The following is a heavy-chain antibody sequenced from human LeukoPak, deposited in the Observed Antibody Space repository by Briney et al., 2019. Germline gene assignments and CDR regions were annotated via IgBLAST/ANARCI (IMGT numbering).Heavy chain of an antibody. CDR3: ARDGSGSYYVDY. V-gene: IGHV3-21*01. CDR2: ISSSGDAV. Sequence: GGSLRLSCAASGFTFSSHNMNWVRQAPGKGLEWVSYISSSGDAVYNADSLKGRFTISRDNAKNSLYLQMNSLRAEDTAVYYCARDGSGSYYVDYWGQGTLVTVSS. J-gene: IGHJ4*02. D-gene: IGHD3-10*01. CDR1: GFTFSSHN.